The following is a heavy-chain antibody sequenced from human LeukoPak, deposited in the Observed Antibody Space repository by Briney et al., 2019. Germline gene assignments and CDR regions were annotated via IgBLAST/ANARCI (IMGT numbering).Heavy chain of an antibody. V-gene: IGHV4-59*12. CDR3: ARLASSGHIDY. Sequence: PSETLSLTCTVSGASISSYYWSWIRQPPGKGLEWIGYMSDSGSTNYNPSLKSRVTISVGTSKNQFSLKLSSVTAADTAVYYCARLASSGHIDYWGQGTLVTVSS. CDR2: MSDSGST. CDR1: GASISSYY. J-gene: IGHJ4*02. D-gene: IGHD3-22*01.